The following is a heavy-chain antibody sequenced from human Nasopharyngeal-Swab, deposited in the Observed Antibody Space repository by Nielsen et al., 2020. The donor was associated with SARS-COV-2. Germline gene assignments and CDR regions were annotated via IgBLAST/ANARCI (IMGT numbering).Heavy chain of an antibody. CDR2: FDPEDGET. CDR3: ATGQQWLVQWFDP. Sequence: WVRQAPGQGLEWMGGFDPEDGETIYAQKFQGRVTMTEDISTDTAYMELSSLRSEDTAVYYCATGQQWLVQWFDPWGQGTLVTV. D-gene: IGHD6-19*01. J-gene: IGHJ5*02. V-gene: IGHV1-24*01.